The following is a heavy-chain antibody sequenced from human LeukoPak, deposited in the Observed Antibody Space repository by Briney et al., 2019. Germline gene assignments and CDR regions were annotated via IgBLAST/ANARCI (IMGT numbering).Heavy chain of an antibody. V-gene: IGHV1-69*04. J-gene: IGHJ4*02. CDR1: GGTFSSYA. D-gene: IGHD1-1*01. Sequence: ASVKVSCKASGGTFSSYAISWVRQAPGQGLEWMGRIIPILGIANYAKKFQGRVTITADKSTSTAYMELSSLRSEDTAVYYCARELFTTGTTFFDYWGQGTLATVSS. CDR3: ARELFTTGTTFFDY. CDR2: IIPILGIA.